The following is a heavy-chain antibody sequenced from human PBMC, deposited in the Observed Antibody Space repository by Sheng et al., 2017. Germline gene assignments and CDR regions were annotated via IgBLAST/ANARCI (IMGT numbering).Heavy chain of an antibody. J-gene: IGHJ6*03. CDR2: IKQDGSEK. CDR3: ARVAVDTAMPFYYYYYMGR. Sequence: EVQLVESGGGLVQPGGSVRLSCADSGFTFSNYWMSWVRQAPGKGLEWVANIKQDGSEKYYVDSVKGRFTISRDNAKNSLYLQMNSLRAEDTAVYYCARVAVDTAMPFYYYYYMGRLGPRDHGHRLL. CDR1: GFTFSNYW. V-gene: IGHV3-7*01. D-gene: IGHD5-18*01.